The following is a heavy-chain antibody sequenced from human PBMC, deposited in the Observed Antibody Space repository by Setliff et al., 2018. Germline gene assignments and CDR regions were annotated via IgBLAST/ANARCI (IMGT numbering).Heavy chain of an antibody. J-gene: IGHJ5*02. CDR3: ARGSYRTSNWFDP. Sequence: ASVKVSCKVSGYTLTELSMHWVRQAPGKGLEWMGGFDPEDGETIYAQKFQGRVTMTEDTSTDTAYMELRSLRTDDTAVYYCARGSYRTSNWFDPWSQGTLVTVSS. CDR2: FDPEDGET. CDR1: GYTLTELS. V-gene: IGHV1-24*01. D-gene: IGHD4-4*01.